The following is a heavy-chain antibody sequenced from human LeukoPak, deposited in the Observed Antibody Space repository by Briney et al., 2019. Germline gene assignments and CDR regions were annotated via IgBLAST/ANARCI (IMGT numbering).Heavy chain of an antibody. CDR3: ARDASGLTGSPLTTAIDY. J-gene: IGHJ4*02. V-gene: IGHV4-38-2*02. D-gene: IGHD3-10*01. CDR1: GYSISSGYY. CDR2: IYHSGST. Sequence: SETLSLTCSVSGYSISSGYYWGWIRQPPGTGLEWIGNIYHSGSTYYTPSLKSRVTISVDKSKNQFSLKLSSVTAADTAVYYCARDASGLTGSPLTTAIDYWGQGTLVTVSS.